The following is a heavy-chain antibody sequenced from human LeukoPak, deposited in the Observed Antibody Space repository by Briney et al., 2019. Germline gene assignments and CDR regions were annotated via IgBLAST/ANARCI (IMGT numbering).Heavy chain of an antibody. V-gene: IGHV4-39*01. CDR3: ASWRDGYNWSLFDYYYGMDV. CDR1: GGSISSSSYY. J-gene: IGHJ6*02. D-gene: IGHD5-24*01. CDR2: IYYSGST. Sequence: PSETLSLTCTVSGGSISSSSYYWGWIRQPPGKGLEWIGSIYYSGSTYYNPSLKSRVTISVDTSKNQFSLKLSSVTAADTAVYYCASWRDGYNWSLFDYYYGMDVWGQGTMVIVSS.